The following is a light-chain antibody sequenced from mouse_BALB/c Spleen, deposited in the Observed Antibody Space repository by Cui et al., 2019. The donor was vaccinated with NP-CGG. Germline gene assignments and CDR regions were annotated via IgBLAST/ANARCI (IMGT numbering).Light chain of an antibody. V-gene: IGLV1*01. Sequence: QAVMTHESALTTSPGETVTLTCRSSIGAVTTSNYANWVQEKPDHLFTGLIGGTNNRAPGVPARFSGSLIGDKAALTITGALTEDEAIYFFALWYSNHLVFGGGTKLTVL. CDR3: ALWYSNHLV. CDR1: IGAVTTSNY. J-gene: IGLJ1*01. CDR2: GTN.